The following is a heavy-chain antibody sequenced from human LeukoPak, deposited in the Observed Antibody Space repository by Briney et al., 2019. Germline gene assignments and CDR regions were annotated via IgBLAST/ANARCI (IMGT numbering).Heavy chain of an antibody. V-gene: IGHV3-23*01. CDR1: GFTFSSYA. J-gene: IGHJ4*02. CDR3: AKTGTPWYYFDY. CDR2: ISGRGGST. D-gene: IGHD6-13*01. Sequence: PGGSLRLSCAASGFTFSSYAMSWVRQAPGKGLEWVSAISGRGGSTYYADSVKGRFTISRDNSKNTPYLQMNSLRAEDTAVYYCAKTGTPWYYFDYWGQGTLVTVSS.